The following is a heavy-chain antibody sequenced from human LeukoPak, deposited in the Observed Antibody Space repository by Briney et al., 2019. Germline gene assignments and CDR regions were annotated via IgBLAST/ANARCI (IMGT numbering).Heavy chain of an antibody. CDR2: IYYTGST. CDR1: GGSFSGYY. D-gene: IGHD2-2*02. J-gene: IGHJ6*02. CDR3: ARDRDCSSTSCYRVYYYYGMDV. V-gene: IGHV4-59*01. Sequence: SETLSLTCAVYGGSFSGYYWSWIRQPPGKGLEWIGYIYYTGSTNYNPSLKSRVTMSMDTSKNQFSLNLRSMTAADTAVYYCARDRDCSSTSCYRVYYYYGMDVWGQGTTVTVSS.